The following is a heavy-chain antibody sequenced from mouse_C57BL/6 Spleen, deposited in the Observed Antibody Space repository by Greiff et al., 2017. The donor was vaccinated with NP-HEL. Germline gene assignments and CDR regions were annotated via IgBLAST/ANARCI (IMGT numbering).Heavy chain of an antibody. CDR2: IDPENGDT. J-gene: IGHJ3*01. D-gene: IGHD1-1*01. CDR1: GFNIKDDY. CDR3: TTPHGSSYGWFAY. Sequence: EVKVEESGAELVRPGASVKLSCTASGFNIKDDYMHWVKQRPEQGLEWIGWIDPENGDTEYASKFQGKATITADTSSNTAYLQLSSLTSEDTAVYYCTTPHGSSYGWFAYWAKGLWSLSLQ. V-gene: IGHV14-4*01.